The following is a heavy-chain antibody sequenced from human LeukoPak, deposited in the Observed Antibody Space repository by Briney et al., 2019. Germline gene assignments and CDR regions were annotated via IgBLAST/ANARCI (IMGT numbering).Heavy chain of an antibody. D-gene: IGHD2-2*01. CDR2: IYYSGST. V-gene: IGHV4-39*07. J-gene: IGHJ4*02. Sequence: SETLSLTCTVSGGSISSSSYYWGWIRQPPGKGLEWIGSIYYSGSTYYNPSLKSRVTISVDTSKNQFSLKLSSVTAADTAVYYCARSVLSTSCPFDYWGQGTLVTVSS. CDR3: ARSVLSTSCPFDY. CDR1: GGSISSSSYY.